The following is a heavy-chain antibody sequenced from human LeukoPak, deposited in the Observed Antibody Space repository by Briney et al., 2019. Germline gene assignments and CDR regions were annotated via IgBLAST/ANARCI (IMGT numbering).Heavy chain of an antibody. Sequence: GGSLRLSCAASGFTFSSYSMNWVRQAPGKGLEWVSSISCSSSYIYYADSVKGRFTISRDNSKNSLYLQMNSLRAEDTAVYYCARGVRRLWFGEPTGAFDIWGQGTMVTVSS. V-gene: IGHV3-21*01. J-gene: IGHJ3*02. D-gene: IGHD3-10*01. CDR2: ISCSSSYI. CDR3: ARGVRRLWFGEPTGAFDI. CDR1: GFTFSSYS.